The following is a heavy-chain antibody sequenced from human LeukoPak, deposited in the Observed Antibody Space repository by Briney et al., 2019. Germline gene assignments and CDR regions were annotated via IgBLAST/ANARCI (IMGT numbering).Heavy chain of an antibody. CDR3: ARKRPGGVLFDY. D-gene: IGHD3-16*01. Sequence: SVKVSCKASGYTSTSYGISWVRQAPGQGLEWMGWISAYNGNTNYAQKLQGRVTMTTDTSTSTAYMELRSLRSDDTAVYYCARKRPGGVLFDYWGQGTLVTVSS. CDR1: GYTSTSYG. V-gene: IGHV1-18*01. CDR2: ISAYNGNT. J-gene: IGHJ4*02.